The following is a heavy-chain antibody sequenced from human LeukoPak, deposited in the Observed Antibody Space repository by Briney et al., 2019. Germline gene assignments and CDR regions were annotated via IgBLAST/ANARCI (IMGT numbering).Heavy chain of an antibody. V-gene: IGHV3-21*01. Sequence: PGGSLRLSCAASGFTFSSYTMNWVRQAPGKGLEWVSSFSRSGPYIYYADSVKGRFTISRDNAKNILYLQMNSLRVEDTAVYYCVRDRVGPDYWGQGTLVTVSS. CDR1: GFTFSSYT. CDR2: FSRSGPYI. CDR3: VRDRVGPDY. D-gene: IGHD1-26*01. J-gene: IGHJ4*02.